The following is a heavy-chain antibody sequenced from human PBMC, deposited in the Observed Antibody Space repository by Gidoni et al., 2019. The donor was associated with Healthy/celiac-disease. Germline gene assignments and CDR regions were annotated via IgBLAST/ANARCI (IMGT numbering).Heavy chain of an antibody. CDR1: GGSFSGYY. CDR3: ARLGGIDCGGDCFPGDAFDI. D-gene: IGHD2-21*02. V-gene: IGHV4-34*01. Sequence: QVQLQQWGAGLLKPSETLSLTCAVYGGSFSGYYWSWIRQPPGKGLEWIGEINHSGSTNYNPSLKSRVTISVDTSKNQFSLKLSSVTAADTAVYYCARLGGIDCGGDCFPGDAFDIWGQGTMVTVSS. J-gene: IGHJ3*02. CDR2: INHSGST.